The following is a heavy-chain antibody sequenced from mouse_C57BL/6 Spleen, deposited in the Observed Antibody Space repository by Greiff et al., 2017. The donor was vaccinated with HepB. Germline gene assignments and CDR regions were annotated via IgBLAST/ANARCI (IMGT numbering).Heavy chain of an antibody. D-gene: IGHD1-1*01. CDR2: ISYDGSN. CDR3: AYYYWFAY. CDR1: GYSITSGYY. V-gene: IGHV3-6*01. J-gene: IGHJ3*01. Sequence: EVKLMESGPGLVKPSQSLSLTCSVTGYSITSGYYWNWIRQFPGNKLEWMGYISYDGSNNYNPSLKNRISITRDTSKNQFFLKLNSVTTEDTATYYCAYYYWFAYWGQGTLVTVSA.